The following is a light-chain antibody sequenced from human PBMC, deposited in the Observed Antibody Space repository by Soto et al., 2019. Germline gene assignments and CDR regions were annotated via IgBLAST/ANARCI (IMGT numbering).Light chain of an antibody. V-gene: IGKV3-20*01. Sequence: EIVLAQSPGTLSLSPGERATLSCRASQSVTNSFLAWYQQKPGQAPRLLIYGASRRATGIPDRFSGSGSGTDFTLTISRLEPEDFALYYCQQYGNSPLTFGGGTKVDIK. CDR1: QSVTNSF. J-gene: IGKJ4*01. CDR2: GAS. CDR3: QQYGNSPLT.